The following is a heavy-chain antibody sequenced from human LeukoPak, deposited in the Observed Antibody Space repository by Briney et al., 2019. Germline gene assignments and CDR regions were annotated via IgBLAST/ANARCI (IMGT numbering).Heavy chain of an antibody. V-gene: IGHV3-23*01. D-gene: IGHD3-3*01. Sequence: GGSLRLSCAASGFTFSRYWMSWVRQAPGKGLEWVSAISGSGGSTYYADSVKGRFTISRDNSKNTLYLQMNSLRAEDTAVYYCAKCRDYDFWSGYFRTRGNWFDPWGQGTLVTVSS. CDR1: GFTFSRYW. CDR3: AKCRDYDFWSGYFRTRGNWFDP. J-gene: IGHJ5*02. CDR2: ISGSGGST.